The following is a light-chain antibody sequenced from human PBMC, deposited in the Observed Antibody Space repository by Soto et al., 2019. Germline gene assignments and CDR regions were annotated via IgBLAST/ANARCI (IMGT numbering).Light chain of an antibody. CDR3: QQYGRSQPIT. V-gene: IGKV3-20*01. CDR2: GAS. CDR1: LSVSSSY. Sequence: EIVLTQSPGTLSLSPGERATLSCRASLSVSSSYLAWYQQKPGQAPRLLIYGASSRATGIPDRFTGSGSGTDFTFTISRLEPEDFAVYYCQQYGRSQPITFGQGTRLEIK. J-gene: IGKJ5*01.